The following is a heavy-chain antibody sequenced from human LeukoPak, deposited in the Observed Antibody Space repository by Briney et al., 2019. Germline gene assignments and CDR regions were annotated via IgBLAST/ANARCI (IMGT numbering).Heavy chain of an antibody. Sequence: ASVKVSCKASGYTFTSYGISWVRQAPGQGLEWMGWISAYNGNTNYAQKLQGRVTMTTDTSTSTAYMELRSLRAEDTAVYYCARKGIGSSRYQNMDVWGKGTTVTVSS. CDR3: ARKGIGSSRYQNMDV. CDR2: ISAYNGNT. D-gene: IGHD6-25*01. V-gene: IGHV1-18*01. J-gene: IGHJ6*03. CDR1: GYTFTSYG.